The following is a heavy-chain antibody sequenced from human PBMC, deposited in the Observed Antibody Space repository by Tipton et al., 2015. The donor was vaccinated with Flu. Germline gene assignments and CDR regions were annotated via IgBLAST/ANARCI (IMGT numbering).Heavy chain of an antibody. V-gene: IGHV1-46*01. CDR1: GYTFIAYY. Sequence: QSGAEVKKPGASVKVSCKASGYTFIAYYMHWVRQAPGQGLEWMGIIYPSDGSIIYAQKFQGRVTMTRDTSTSTVYMEVTSLRSADTAFYYCARDRGFGAYTFDYWGQGTLVTVAS. J-gene: IGHJ4*02. D-gene: IGHD3-10*01. CDR3: ARDRGFGAYTFDY. CDR2: IYPSDGSI.